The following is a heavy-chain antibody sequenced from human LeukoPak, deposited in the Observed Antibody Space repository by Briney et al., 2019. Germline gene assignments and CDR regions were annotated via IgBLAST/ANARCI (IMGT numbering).Heavy chain of an antibody. V-gene: IGHV3-30*02. Sequence: QPGGSLRLSCAASGFTFSSYGMHWVRQAPGKGLEWVAFIRYDGSNKYYADSVKGRFTISRDNAKNSLYLQMNSLRAEDTAVYYCARDPHSYDFWSGYDYWGQGTLVTVSS. CDR1: GFTFSSYG. J-gene: IGHJ4*02. CDR2: IRYDGSNK. D-gene: IGHD3-3*01. CDR3: ARDPHSYDFWSGYDY.